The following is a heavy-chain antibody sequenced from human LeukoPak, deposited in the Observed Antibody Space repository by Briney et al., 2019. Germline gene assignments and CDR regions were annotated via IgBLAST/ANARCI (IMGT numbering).Heavy chain of an antibody. J-gene: IGHJ6*03. D-gene: IGHD2-2*01. V-gene: IGHV4-39*07. CDR2: INHSGST. CDR3: ARGLGEEVPAAPVYYMDV. Sequence: PSETLSLTCTVSGGSISSSSYYWSWIHQPPGKGLEWIGEINHSGSTNYNPSLKSRVTISVDTSKNQFSLKLSSVTAADTAVYYCARGLGEEVPAAPVYYMDVWGKGTTVTVSS. CDR1: GGSISSSSYY.